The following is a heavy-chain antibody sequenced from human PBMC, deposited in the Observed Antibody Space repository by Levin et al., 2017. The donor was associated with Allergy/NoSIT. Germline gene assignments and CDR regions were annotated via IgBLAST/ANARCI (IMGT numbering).Heavy chain of an antibody. J-gene: IGHJ4*02. V-gene: IGHV4-30-4*01. CDR2: IYSSGNS. D-gene: IGHD4/OR15-4a*01. Sequence: SETLSLTCNVSGDSISSGAYFWSWIRQPPGKGLEWIGYIYSSGNSYYNPSLKSRVSISVDTSKTQFFLNLSSVTAAVTAVYYCAREKHYGGAGYQYYFDYWGQGTLVTVSS. CDR1: GDSISSGAYF. CDR3: AREKHYGGAGYQYYFDY.